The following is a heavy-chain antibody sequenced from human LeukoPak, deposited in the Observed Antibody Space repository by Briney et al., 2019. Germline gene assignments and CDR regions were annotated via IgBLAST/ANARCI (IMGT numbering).Heavy chain of an antibody. CDR1: GFSFTSYA. Sequence: PGGSLRLSCAASGFSFTSYALDSVRQAPGKGLEWVAVISYDGDNKYYADSVKGRFTVSRDKSKNTLCLQMNSLRAEDTAVYYCARGSANSGWYLIDYWGQGTLVTVSS. J-gene: IGHJ4*02. D-gene: IGHD6-19*01. V-gene: IGHV3-30-3*01. CDR2: ISYDGDNK. CDR3: ARGSANSGWYLIDY.